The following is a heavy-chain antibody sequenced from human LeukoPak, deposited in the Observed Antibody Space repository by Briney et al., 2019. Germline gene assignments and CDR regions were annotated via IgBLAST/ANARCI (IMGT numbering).Heavy chain of an antibody. Sequence: SETLSLTCTVSGGSISSSSYYWGWIRQPPGKGLEWIGSIYYSGSTYYNPSLKSRVTISVDTSKNQFSLKLSSVTAADTAVYYCARHSDFLIAARPDYWGQETLVTVSS. V-gene: IGHV4-39*01. CDR1: GGSISSSSYY. D-gene: IGHD6-6*01. J-gene: IGHJ4*02. CDR2: IYYSGST. CDR3: ARHSDFLIAARPDY.